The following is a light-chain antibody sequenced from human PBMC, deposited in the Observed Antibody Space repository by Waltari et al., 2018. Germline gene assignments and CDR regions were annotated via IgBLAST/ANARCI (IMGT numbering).Light chain of an antibody. V-gene: IGKV3-20*01. CDR2: DAS. CDR3: QHYVSLPAT. Sequence: EIVLTQSPGTLSLSPGERATLSCRASQSVSRTLAWYQQKPGQAPRLLIYDASTRATGIPERFSGSGSGTDFSLTISRLEPEDFAVYYCQHYVSLPATFGQGTKVEIK. J-gene: IGKJ1*01. CDR1: QSVSRT.